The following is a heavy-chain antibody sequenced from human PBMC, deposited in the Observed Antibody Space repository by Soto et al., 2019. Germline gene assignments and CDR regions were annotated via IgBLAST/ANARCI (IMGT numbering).Heavy chain of an antibody. CDR2: ISGSGGST. CDR3: AKVVREMSSSWHPHGPLDY. J-gene: IGHJ4*02. V-gene: IGHV3-23*01. D-gene: IGHD6-13*01. CDR1: GFTFSSYA. Sequence: PGGSLRLSCAASGFTFSSYAMSWVRQAPGKGLEWVSAISGSGGSTYYADSVKGRFTISRDNSKNTLYLQMNSLRAEDTAVYYCAKVVREMSSSWHPHGPLDYWGQGTLVTVSS.